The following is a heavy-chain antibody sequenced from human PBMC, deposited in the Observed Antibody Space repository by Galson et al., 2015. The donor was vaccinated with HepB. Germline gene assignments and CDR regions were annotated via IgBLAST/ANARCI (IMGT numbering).Heavy chain of an antibody. J-gene: IGHJ4*02. CDR1: GYTFTSYA. Sequence: SVKVSCKASGYTFTSYAMHWVRQAPGQRLEWMGWINAGNGNTRYSEKFQGRVTITRDTSASTAYMELSSLRSEDTAVYYCARDRQNYYFDYWGQGTLVTVSS. D-gene: IGHD6-6*01. CDR2: INAGNGNT. CDR3: ARDRQNYYFDY. V-gene: IGHV1-3*01.